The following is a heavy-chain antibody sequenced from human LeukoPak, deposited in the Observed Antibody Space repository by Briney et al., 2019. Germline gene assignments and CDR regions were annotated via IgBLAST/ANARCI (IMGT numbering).Heavy chain of an antibody. CDR3: ARVYGGTSEY. Sequence: SETLSLTCTVSGGSISSYYWSWIRQPPGKGLEWIGYIYYSGSTNYNPSLKSRVTISVDTSKNQFSLKLSSVTAADTAVYYCARVYGGTSEYWGQGTLVTVSS. CDR1: GGSISSYY. D-gene: IGHD4-23*01. J-gene: IGHJ4*02. V-gene: IGHV4-59*01. CDR2: IYYSGST.